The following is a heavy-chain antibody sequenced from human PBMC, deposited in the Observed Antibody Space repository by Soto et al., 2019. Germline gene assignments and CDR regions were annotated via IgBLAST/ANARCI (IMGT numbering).Heavy chain of an antibody. J-gene: IGHJ4*02. V-gene: IGHV3-23*01. D-gene: IGHD3-22*01. CDR1: GFTFSSYA. CDR3: ASLLTYYYDSSGYGELDY. CDR2: ISGSGGST. Sequence: GGSLRLSCAASGFTFSSYAMSWVRQAPGKGLEWVSAISGSGGSTYYADSVKGRFTISRDNSKNTLYLQMNSLRAEDTAVYYCASLLTYYYDSSGYGELDYWGQGTLVTVSS.